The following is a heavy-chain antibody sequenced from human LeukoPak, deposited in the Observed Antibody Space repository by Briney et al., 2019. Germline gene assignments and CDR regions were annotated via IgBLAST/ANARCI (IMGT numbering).Heavy chain of an antibody. V-gene: IGHV1-69*13. D-gene: IGHD3-10*01. Sequence: ASVKVSCKASGGTFSSYAISWVRQAPGQGLEWMGGIIPIFGTANYAQKFQGRVTITADESTSTAYMELSSLRSEDTAVCYCARRKTHGSGSYPYYYYYGMDVWGKGTTVTVSS. CDR2: IIPIFGTA. CDR1: GGTFSSYA. J-gene: IGHJ6*04. CDR3: ARRKTHGSGSYPYYYYYGMDV.